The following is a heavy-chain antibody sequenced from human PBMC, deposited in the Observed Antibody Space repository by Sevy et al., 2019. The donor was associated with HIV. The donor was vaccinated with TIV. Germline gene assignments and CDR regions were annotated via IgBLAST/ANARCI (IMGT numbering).Heavy chain of an antibody. V-gene: IGHV1-2*02. CDR3: ASYYDRAGYFDY. CDR2: INPNSGGT. Sequence: ASVKVSCKASGYTFTGYYMHWVRQAPGQGLKWMGWINPNSGGTNYAQKFQGRVTMTRDTSISTAYMELSRLRSDDTAVYYCASYYDRAGYFDYWGQGTLVTVSS. CDR1: GYTFTGYY. D-gene: IGHD3-22*01. J-gene: IGHJ4*02.